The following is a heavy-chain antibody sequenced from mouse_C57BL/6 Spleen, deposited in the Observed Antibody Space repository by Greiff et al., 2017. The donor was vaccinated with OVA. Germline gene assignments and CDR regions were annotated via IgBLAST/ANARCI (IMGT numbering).Heavy chain of an antibody. J-gene: IGHJ4*01. V-gene: IGHV7-3*01. Sequence: DVHLVESGGGLVQPGGSLSLSCAASGFTFTDYYMSWVRQPPGKALEWLGFIRNKANGYTTEYSASVKGRFTISRDNSQSILYLQMNALRAEDSATYYCARAVGYYAMDYWGQGTSVTVSS. CDR3: ARAVGYYAMDY. CDR1: GFTFTDYY. CDR2: IRNKANGYTT.